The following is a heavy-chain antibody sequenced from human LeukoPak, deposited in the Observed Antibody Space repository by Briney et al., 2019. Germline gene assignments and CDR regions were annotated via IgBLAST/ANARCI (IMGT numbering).Heavy chain of an antibody. CDR1: GYTFTGYY. J-gene: IGHJ3*02. D-gene: IGHD3-3*01. CDR2: INPNSGGT. CDR3: ARDFWSGYVDAFDI. Sequence: ASVKVSCKASGYTFTGYYMHWVRQAPGQGLEWMGWINPNSGGTNYAQKFQGRVTMTRDTSISTAYMELSRPRSDDTAVYYCARDFWSGYVDAFDIWGQGTMVTVSS. V-gene: IGHV1-2*02.